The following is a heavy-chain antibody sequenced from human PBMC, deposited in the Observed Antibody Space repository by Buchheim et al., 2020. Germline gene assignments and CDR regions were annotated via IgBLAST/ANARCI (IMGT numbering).Heavy chain of an antibody. J-gene: IGHJ5*02. D-gene: IGHD3-3*01. CDR2: IFYSGNT. Sequence: QVQLQESGPGLVKPSETLSLTCTVSGGSIISHYWTWIRQPPGKGLEWIGYIFYSGNTTYNPSLKSRVTITVDASKNQFSLNLRSVTAADTAVYYCARKSRDFYHWFDPWGQGTL. CDR1: GGSIISHY. CDR3: ARKSRDFYHWFDP. V-gene: IGHV4-59*11.